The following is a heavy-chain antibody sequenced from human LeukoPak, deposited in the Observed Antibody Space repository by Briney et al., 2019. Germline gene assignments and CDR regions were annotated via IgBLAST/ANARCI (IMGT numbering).Heavy chain of an antibody. CDR3: ARDRQLVRAFDI. V-gene: IGHV3-21*01. J-gene: IGHJ3*02. CDR1: GFTFSSYS. CDR2: ISSSSSYI. Sequence: GGSLRLSCAASGFTFSSYSMNWVRQAPGKGLDWVSSISSSSSYIYYADSVKGRFTISRDNAKISLYLQMNSLRAEDTAVYYCARDRQLVRAFDIWGQGTMVTVSS. D-gene: IGHD6-13*01.